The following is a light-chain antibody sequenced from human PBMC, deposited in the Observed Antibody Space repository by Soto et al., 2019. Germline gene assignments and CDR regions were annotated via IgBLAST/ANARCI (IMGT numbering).Light chain of an antibody. CDR1: QSVSSN. CDR2: GAS. V-gene: IGKV3D-15*01. J-gene: IGKJ1*01. CDR3: QQYNSWWT. Sequence: EIVMTQSPATLSVSPGERATLYCRASQSVSSNLAWYQQKPGQAPRLLIHGASTRAAGIPARFSGSGSGTEFTLTINSLQSEDSAVYFCQQYNSWWTFGQGTKVEI.